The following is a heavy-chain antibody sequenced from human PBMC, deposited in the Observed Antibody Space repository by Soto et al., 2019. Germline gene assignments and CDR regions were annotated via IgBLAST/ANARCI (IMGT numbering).Heavy chain of an antibody. D-gene: IGHD3-22*01. CDR3: ARLRYDYDSSGYSYRPFYY. CDR2: IYYSGNT. Sequence: SETLSLTCTVSGGSISGHYWTWIRQPPGKGLEYIGYIYYSGNTNYNPSLKSRVTISVDTSKNQFSLKLNSVTAADTAVYYCARLRYDYDSSGYSYRPFYYWGQGTVVTVSS. J-gene: IGHJ4*02. V-gene: IGHV4-59*08. CDR1: GGSISGHY.